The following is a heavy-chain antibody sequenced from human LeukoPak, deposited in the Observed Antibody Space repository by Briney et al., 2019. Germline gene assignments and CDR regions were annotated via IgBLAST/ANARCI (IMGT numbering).Heavy chain of an antibody. V-gene: IGHV3-15*01. CDR3: TSHAAFDP. J-gene: IGHJ5*02. Sequence: GGSLRLSCAASGFTFDNAWMNWVRQAPGKGLEWVGRIKSKNVGGTTDYAAPVKGRFTISRDDSKNTVYLQMNSLKIEDTAVYYCTSHAAFDPWGQGTLVTVSS. CDR1: GFTFDNAW. CDR2: IKSKNVGGTT.